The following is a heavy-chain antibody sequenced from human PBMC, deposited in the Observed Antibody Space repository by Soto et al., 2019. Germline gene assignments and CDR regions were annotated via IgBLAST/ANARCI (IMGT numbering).Heavy chain of an antibody. D-gene: IGHD3-10*01. CDR3: TTLPPVWIGEFIYYGMDV. J-gene: IGHJ6*02. CDR1: GFTFSNAW. V-gene: IGHV3-15*07. CDR2: IKSKTDGGTT. Sequence: GGSLRLSCAASGFTFSNAWMNWVRQAPGKGLEWVGRIKSKTDGGTTDYAAPVKGRFTISRDDSKNTLYLQMNSLKTEDTAVYYCTTLPPVWIGEFIYYGMDVWGQGTTVTVSS.